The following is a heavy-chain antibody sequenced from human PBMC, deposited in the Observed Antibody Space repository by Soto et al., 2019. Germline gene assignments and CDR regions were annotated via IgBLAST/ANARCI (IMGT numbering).Heavy chain of an antibody. D-gene: IGHD2-15*01. CDR1: VYSVSSSDYY. J-gene: IGHJ6*02. CDR2: MLYSGLT. Sequence: QLHLQESGPGLVKTSETLSLTCSVSVYSVSSSDYYWAWIRQPPGKGLEWIGSMLYSGLTYYNPSLKSRVTLSVDTSKNQFSVRLNSVTASDTAVYYCAPLTVSLSGPYGIHVWGQGTTVTVSS. V-gene: IGHV4-39*01. CDR3: APLTVSLSGPYGIHV.